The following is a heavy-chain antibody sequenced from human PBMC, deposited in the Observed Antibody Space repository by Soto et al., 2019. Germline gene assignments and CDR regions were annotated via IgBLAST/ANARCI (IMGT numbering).Heavy chain of an antibody. CDR1: GDNVSSKSAS. D-gene: IGHD6-19*01. CDR3: ARLAPGGSGGGGDY. CDR2: TYYRSKWYN. V-gene: IGHV6-1*01. J-gene: IGHJ4*02. Sequence: SQTLSLPCAISGDNVSSKSASWNWTRQSPSRGLEWLGRTYYRSKWYNDYAVSVKGRISINPDTSKNQFSLQLNSVTPEDTAVYYCARLAPGGSGGGGDYWGQGTLVPVSS.